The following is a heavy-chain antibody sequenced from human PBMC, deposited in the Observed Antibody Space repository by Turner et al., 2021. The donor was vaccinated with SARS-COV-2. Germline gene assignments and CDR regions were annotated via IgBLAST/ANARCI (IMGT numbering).Heavy chain of an antibody. D-gene: IGHD5-18*01. V-gene: IGHV4-39*01. CDR1: GGFISSSTYY. Sequence: QLQLQGSGPCLVKPSGTLSLTCTGYGGFISSSTYYWGRSRQPPGKGLEGIGSIYYSGITYYNPSLKSRVTISVDTSKNQFSLKLSSVTAADTAVYYCARLMDTAMDYYGMDVWGQGTTVTVSS. J-gene: IGHJ6*02. CDR2: IYYSGIT. CDR3: ARLMDTAMDYYGMDV.